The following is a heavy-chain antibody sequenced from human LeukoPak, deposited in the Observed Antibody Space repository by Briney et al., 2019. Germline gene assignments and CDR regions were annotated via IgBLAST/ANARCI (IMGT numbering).Heavy chain of an antibody. CDR3: AKDVDRAVAGTGDYFDY. CDR2: ISGSGDST. CDR1: GFTFSNYA. Sequence: GGSLRLSCAASGFTFSNYAMRWVRQAPGKGLEWVSGISGSGDSTYYADSVKGRFTISRDNSKNTLYLQMNSLRAEDTAVYYCAKDVDRAVAGTGDYFDYWGQGTLVTVSS. D-gene: IGHD6-19*01. V-gene: IGHV3-23*01. J-gene: IGHJ4*02.